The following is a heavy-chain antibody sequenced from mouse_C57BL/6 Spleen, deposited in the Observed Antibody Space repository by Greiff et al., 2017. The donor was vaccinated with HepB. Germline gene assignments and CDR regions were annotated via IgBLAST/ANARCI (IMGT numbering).Heavy chain of an antibody. Sequence: QVHVKQSGPGLVQPSQCLSITCTVSGFSLTSYGVHWVRQSPGKGLEWLGVIWSGGSTDYNAAFISRLSISKDNSKSQVFFKMNSLQADDTDIYYWARNFRGWMDYWGQGTSVTVSS. J-gene: IGHJ4*01. V-gene: IGHV2-2*01. CDR2: IWSGGST. CDR1: GFSLTSYG. CDR3: ARNFRGWMDY. D-gene: IGHD1-1*02.